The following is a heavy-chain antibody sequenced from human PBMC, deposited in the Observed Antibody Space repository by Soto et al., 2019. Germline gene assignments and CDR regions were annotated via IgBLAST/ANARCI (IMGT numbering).Heavy chain of an antibody. CDR2: IYYSGST. Sequence: SETLSLTCTVSGGSVSSGSYYWSWIRQPPGKGLEWIGYIYYSGSTNYNPSLKSRVTISVDTSKNQFSLKLSSVTAADTAVYYCARGTPVLRYFVRSLDPWGQGTLVTVSS. CDR1: GGSVSSGSYY. CDR3: ARGTPVLRYFVRSLDP. V-gene: IGHV4-61*01. J-gene: IGHJ5*02. D-gene: IGHD3-9*01.